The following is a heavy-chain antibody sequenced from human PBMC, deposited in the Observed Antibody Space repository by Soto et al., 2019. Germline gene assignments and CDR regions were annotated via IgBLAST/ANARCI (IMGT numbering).Heavy chain of an antibody. V-gene: IGHV1-8*01. CDR1: GYTFTSYD. J-gene: IGHJ4*02. D-gene: IGHD6-13*01. CDR2: MNPNSGNT. CDR3: ARERAAAGFDY. Sequence: QVQLVQSGAEVKKPGASVKVSCKASGYTFTSYDINWVRQATGQGLEWMGWMNPNSGNTGYAQEFQGRVNMTRNTSISTAYMDLSSLRSDDTAVYYCARERAAAGFDYWGQGTLVTVSS.